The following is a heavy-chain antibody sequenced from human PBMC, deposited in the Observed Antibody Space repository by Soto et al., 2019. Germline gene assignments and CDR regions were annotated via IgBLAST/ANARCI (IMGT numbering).Heavy chain of an antibody. CDR3: TTDLRGTLLYYFDY. J-gene: IGHJ4*02. CDR2: IKSKTDGGTT. V-gene: IGHV3-15*01. D-gene: IGHD3-16*01. CDR1: GFTFSNAW. Sequence: PGGSLRLSCAASGFTFSNAWMSWVRQAPGKGLEWVGRIKSKTDGGTTDYAAPVKGRFTISRDDSKNTLYLQMNSLKTEDTAVYYCTTDLRGTLLYYFDYWGQGTLVTVSS.